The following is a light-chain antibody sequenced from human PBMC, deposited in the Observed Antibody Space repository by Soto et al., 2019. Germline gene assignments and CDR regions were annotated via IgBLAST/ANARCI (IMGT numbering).Light chain of an antibody. Sequence: IHLTQSPSTLSASVGDRVTITCRASQSISYWVAWYQQKPGIAPKLLISDASTLQSGVPSRFSGSRSGTEFTLTISSLQPDDLGTYYCQQYYTYSATHIFGQGTKLEI. CDR2: DAS. J-gene: IGKJ2*01. CDR1: QSISYW. V-gene: IGKV1-5*01. CDR3: QQYYTYSATHI.